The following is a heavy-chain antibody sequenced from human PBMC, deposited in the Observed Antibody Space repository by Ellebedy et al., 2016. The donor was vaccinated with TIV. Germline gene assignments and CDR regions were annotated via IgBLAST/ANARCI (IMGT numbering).Heavy chain of an antibody. Sequence: SGPTLVKPTQTLTLTCTFSGFSLSTSGVGVGWIRQPPGKALEWLALIYWNDDKRYSPPLKSRLTVTKDTSKNQVVLTMTNMDPVDTATYYCAHRGGYCSSTSCLPAGWFDPWGQGTLVTVSS. D-gene: IGHD2-2*01. CDR2: IYWNDDK. J-gene: IGHJ5*02. CDR3: AHRGGYCSSTSCLPAGWFDP. V-gene: IGHV2-5*01. CDR1: GFSLSTSGVG.